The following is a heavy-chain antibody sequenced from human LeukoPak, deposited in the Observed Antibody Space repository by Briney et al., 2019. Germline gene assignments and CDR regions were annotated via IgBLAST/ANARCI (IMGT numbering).Heavy chain of an antibody. CDR3: ARVATYGGTPPYYYYYYMDV. J-gene: IGHJ6*03. CDR1: GGSISSYY. CDR2: IYTSGST. Sequence: SETLSLTCTVSGGSISSYYWSWIRQPAEKGLEWIGRIYTSGSTNYNPSLKSRVTMSVDTSKNQFSLKLSSVTAADTAVYYCARVATYGGTPPYYYYYYMDVWGKGTTVTISS. D-gene: IGHD4-23*01. V-gene: IGHV4-4*07.